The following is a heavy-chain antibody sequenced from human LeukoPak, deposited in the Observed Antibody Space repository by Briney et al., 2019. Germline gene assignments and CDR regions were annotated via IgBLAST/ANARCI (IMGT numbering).Heavy chain of an antibody. CDR3: ARDRLEWYNWNKDWFYP. V-gene: IGHV3-33*01. J-gene: IGHJ5*02. CDR1: GFTFSSYG. Sequence: GGSLRLSCAASGFTFSSYGMHWVRQAPGKGLEWVAVIWYDGSNKYYADSVKGRFTISRDNSKNTLYLQMNSLRAEDTAVYYCARDRLEWYNWNKDWFYPWGQGTLVTVSS. CDR2: IWYDGSNK. D-gene: IGHD1/OR15-1a*01.